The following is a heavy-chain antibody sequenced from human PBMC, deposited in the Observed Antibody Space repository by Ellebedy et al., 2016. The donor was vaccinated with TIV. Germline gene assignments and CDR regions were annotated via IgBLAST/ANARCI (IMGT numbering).Heavy chain of an antibody. J-gene: IGHJ6*02. CDR3: ARHCSGGSCYLGTPRYYYYGMDV. D-gene: IGHD2-15*01. CDR1: GGTFSSYA. CDR2: IIPIFGTA. Sequence: SVKVSCXASGGTFSSYAISWVRQAPGQGLEWMGGIIPIFGTANYAQKFQGRVTITADESTSTAYMELSSLRSEDTAVYYCARHCSGGSCYLGTPRYYYYGMDVWGQGTTVTVSS. V-gene: IGHV1-69*13.